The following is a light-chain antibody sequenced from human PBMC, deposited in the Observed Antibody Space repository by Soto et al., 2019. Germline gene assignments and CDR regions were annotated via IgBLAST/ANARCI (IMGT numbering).Light chain of an antibody. CDR2: EGS. J-gene: IGLJ1*01. V-gene: IGLV2-23*01. CDR3: CSYAGSNTPYV. CDR1: RSDVGSYNS. Sequence: QSVLTQPASVYGSPGQSVTISCTGTRSDVGSYNSVSWYQQYPGKAPKLMIYEGSKRPSGVSNRFSGCKSGNTASLTISGLQAEDEADYYCCSYAGSNTPYVFGTGTKVTVL.